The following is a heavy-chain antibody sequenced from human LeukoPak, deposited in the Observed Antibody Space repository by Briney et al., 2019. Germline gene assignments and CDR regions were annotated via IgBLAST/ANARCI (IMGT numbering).Heavy chain of an antibody. Sequence: PSETLSLTCAVYGGSFSGYYWSWIRQPPGKGLEWIGEINHSGSTNYNPSPKSRVTISVDTSKNQFSLKLSSVTAADTAVYYCARGFVLEQLASSYHFDYWGQGTLVTVSS. CDR2: INHSGST. V-gene: IGHV4-34*01. D-gene: IGHD6-6*01. CDR3: ARGFVLEQLASSYHFDY. CDR1: GGSFSGYY. J-gene: IGHJ4*02.